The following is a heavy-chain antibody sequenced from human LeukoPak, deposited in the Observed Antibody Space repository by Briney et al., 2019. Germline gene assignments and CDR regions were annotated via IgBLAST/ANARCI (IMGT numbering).Heavy chain of an antibody. V-gene: IGHV3-23*01. D-gene: IGHD2-2*01. CDR3: AKDAPVNIVVVPAANS. CDR1: GFTFSSYA. CDR2: ISGSGGST. Sequence: GGSLRLSCAASGFTFSSYAMSWVRQAPGVGLEWVSAISGSGGSTYYADSVKGRFTISRDNSKNTLYLQMNSLRAEDTAVYYCAKDAPVNIVVVPAANSWGQGTLVTVSS. J-gene: IGHJ4*02.